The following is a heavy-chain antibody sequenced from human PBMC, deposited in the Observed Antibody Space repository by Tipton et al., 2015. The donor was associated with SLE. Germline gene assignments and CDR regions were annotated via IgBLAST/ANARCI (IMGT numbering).Heavy chain of an antibody. CDR2: IYNGGSTT. D-gene: IGHD7-27*01. Sequence: SLRLSCAASGFTLSSYAMSWVRQAPGKGLEWVSVIYNGGSTTYYADSVKGRFTISRDNSKNTLYLQMNSLRAEDTAVYYCAKEPFNWGGREFDYWGQGTLVTVSS. J-gene: IGHJ4*02. CDR3: AKEPFNWGGREFDY. CDR1: GFTLSSYA. V-gene: IGHV3-23*03.